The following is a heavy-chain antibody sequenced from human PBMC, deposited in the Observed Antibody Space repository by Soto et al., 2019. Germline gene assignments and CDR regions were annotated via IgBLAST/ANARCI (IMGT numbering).Heavy chain of an antibody. CDR1: GYTFTSYG. D-gene: IGHD3-10*01. CDR3: ARGGIGLLWFGELLPFDY. V-gene: IGHV1-18*01. Sequence: GASVKVSCKASGYTFTSYGISWVRQAPGQGLEWMGWISAYNGNTNYAQKLQGRVTMTTDTSTSTFYMELRSLRSDDTAVYYCARGGIGLLWFGELLPFDYWGQGTLVTVSS. J-gene: IGHJ4*02. CDR2: ISAYNGNT.